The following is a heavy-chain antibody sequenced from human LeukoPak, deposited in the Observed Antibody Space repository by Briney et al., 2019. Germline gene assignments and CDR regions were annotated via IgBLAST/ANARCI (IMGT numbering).Heavy chain of an antibody. J-gene: IGHJ3*01. CDR1: GGSISSGGYY. CDR3: AREKTYYYDSTGYMPLHDAFDV. V-gene: IGHV4-31*03. CDR2: IYYSGST. D-gene: IGHD3-22*01. Sequence: SQTLSLTCTVSGGSISSGGYYWSWIRQHPGKGLEWIGYIYYSGSTYYNPSLKSRVIISVDTSKNQFSLKLSSVTAADTAVYYCAREKTYYYDSTGYMPLHDAFDVWGQGTMVTVSS.